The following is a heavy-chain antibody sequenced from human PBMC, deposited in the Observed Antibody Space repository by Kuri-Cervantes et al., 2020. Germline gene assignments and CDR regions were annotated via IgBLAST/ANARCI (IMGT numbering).Heavy chain of an antibody. D-gene: IGHD6-13*01. Sequence: SLKISCAASGFTSDDYAMHWVRQAPGKGLEWVSGISWNSGSIGYADSVKGRFTISRDNAKNSLYLQMNSLRAEDTALYYCANTDSSSWYGSVAFDIWGQGTMVTVSS. CDR1: GFTSDDYA. CDR3: ANTDSSSWYGSVAFDI. CDR2: ISWNSGSI. J-gene: IGHJ3*02. V-gene: IGHV3-9*02.